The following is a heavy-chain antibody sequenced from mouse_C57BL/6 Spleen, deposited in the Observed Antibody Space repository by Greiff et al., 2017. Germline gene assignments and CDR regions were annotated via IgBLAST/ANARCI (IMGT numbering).Heavy chain of an antibody. D-gene: IGHD2-5*01. Sequence: DVHLVESGEGLVKPGGSLKLSCAASGFTFSSYAMSWVRQTPEKRLEWVAYISSGGDYIYYADTVKGRFTISRDNARNTLYLQMSSLKSEDTAMYYCTRDSNYYAMDYWGQGTSVTVSS. J-gene: IGHJ4*01. CDR3: TRDSNYYAMDY. CDR1: GFTFSSYA. CDR2: ISSGGDYI. V-gene: IGHV5-9-1*02.